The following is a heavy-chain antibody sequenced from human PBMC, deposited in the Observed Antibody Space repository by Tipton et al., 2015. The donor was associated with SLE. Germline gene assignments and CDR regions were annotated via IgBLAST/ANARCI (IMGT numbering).Heavy chain of an antibody. CDR2: VFHSGST. J-gene: IGHJ4*02. V-gene: IGHV4-34*12. CDR3: ARHSTIRAYNYGRSPSYFDS. CDR1: GGSFNHYF. Sequence: TLSLTCAVYGGSFNHYFWSWIRQPPGKGLEWIGEVFHSGSTNYNPPLQSRVTISVYTSKNQFSLILTSVTAADSAFYYCARHSTIRAYNYGRSPSYFDSWSQGTLVTVSS. D-gene: IGHD5-18*01.